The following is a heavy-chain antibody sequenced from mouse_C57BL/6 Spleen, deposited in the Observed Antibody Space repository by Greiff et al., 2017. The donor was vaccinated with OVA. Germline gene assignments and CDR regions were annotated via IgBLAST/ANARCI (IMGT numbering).Heavy chain of an antibody. D-gene: IGHD1-1*01. CDR3: AREGLRAAAY. V-gene: IGHV1-39*01. CDR1: GYSFTDYN. CDR2: ITPTYGTT. Sequence: VQLQQSGPELVKPGASVKISCKASGYSFTDYNMNWVKQSNGKSLECIGVITPTYGTTSSNQKFKGKATLTVDQSSSTAYMQLNSLTSEDSAVYYCAREGLRAAAYWGQGTLVTVSA. J-gene: IGHJ3*01.